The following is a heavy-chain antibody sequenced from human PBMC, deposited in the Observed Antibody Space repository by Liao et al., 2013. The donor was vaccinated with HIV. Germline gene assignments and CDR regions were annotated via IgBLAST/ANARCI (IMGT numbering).Heavy chain of an antibody. Sequence: QVQLQESGPGLVKPSQTLSLTCTVSGGSISSDYWTWIRQAPGKGPEWIGYIYYTGSTNYNPSFASRITISVDTSKKQFSLKLTSVTAADTAVYYCATGIAAAASTVDYWGQGILVTVSS. CDR1: GGSISSDY. J-gene: IGHJ4*02. CDR3: ATGIAAAASTVDY. V-gene: IGHV4-59*01. D-gene: IGHD6-13*01. CDR2: IYYTGST.